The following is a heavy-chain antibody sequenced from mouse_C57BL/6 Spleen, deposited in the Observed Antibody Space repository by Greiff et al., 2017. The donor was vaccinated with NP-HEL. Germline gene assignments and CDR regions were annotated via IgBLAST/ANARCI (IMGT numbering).Heavy chain of an antibody. CDR2: IYPGDGDT. J-gene: IGHJ3*01. CDR1: GYAFSSSW. CDR3: ARAWYDYGGFAY. V-gene: IGHV1-82*01. D-gene: IGHD2-4*01. Sequence: QVQLQQSGPELVKPGASVKISCKASGYAFSSSWMNWVKQRPGKGLEWIGRIYPGDGDTNYNGKFKGKATLTADKSSSTAYMQLSSLTSEDSAVYFCARAWYDYGGFAYWGQGTLVTVSA.